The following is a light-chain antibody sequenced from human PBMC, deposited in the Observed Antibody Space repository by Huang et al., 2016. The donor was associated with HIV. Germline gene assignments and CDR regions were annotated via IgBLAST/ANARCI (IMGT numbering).Light chain of an antibody. Sequence: EIVMTPSPATLSWSPGERATLSCRASQSVSSNLAWYQQKHGQAPRLLIYGASTRVTGVPARFSGSGSGTEFTLTISSLQSEDFAVYYCQQYDNGPIAFGQGTRLEI. CDR1: QSVSSN. CDR3: QQYDNGPIA. CDR2: GAS. V-gene: IGKV3-15*01. J-gene: IGKJ5*01.